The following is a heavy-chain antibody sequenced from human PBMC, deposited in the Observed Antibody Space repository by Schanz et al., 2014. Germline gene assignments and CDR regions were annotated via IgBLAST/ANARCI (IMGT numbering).Heavy chain of an antibody. Sequence: QLLESGGGLVQPGGSLRLSCAASGFTFSSYAMSWVRQAPGKGLEWISAISGSGVSTHYADSVKGRFTISRDNSENTLYLQMNSLRAEDTAVYYCARAQGVIRLYYGVDVWGQGTTVTVSS. CDR2: ISGSGVST. CDR1: GFTFSSYA. D-gene: IGHD3-10*01. V-gene: IGHV3-23*01. CDR3: ARAQGVIRLYYGVDV. J-gene: IGHJ6*02.